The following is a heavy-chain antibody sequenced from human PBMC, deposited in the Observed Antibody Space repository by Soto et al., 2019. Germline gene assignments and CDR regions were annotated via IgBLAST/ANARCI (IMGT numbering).Heavy chain of an antibody. CDR1: GYTFTSYY. CDR3: ARSSDGCSGGSCFSAYYYYGMDV. CDR2: INPSGGST. V-gene: IGHV1-46*01. Sequence: ASVKVSCKASGYTFTSYYMHWVRQAPGQGLEWMGIINPSGGSTSYAQKFQGRVTMTRDTSTSTVYMELSSLRSEDTAVYYCARSSDGCSGGSCFSAYYYYGMDVWGQGTTVTVSS. D-gene: IGHD2-15*01. J-gene: IGHJ6*02.